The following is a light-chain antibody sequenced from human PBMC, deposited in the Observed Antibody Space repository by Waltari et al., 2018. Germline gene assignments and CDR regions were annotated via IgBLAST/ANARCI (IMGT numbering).Light chain of an antibody. CDR3: LQGYYYHT. CDR2: VAS. V-gene: IGKV1-39*01. J-gene: IGKJ2*01. Sequence: DIQMTQSPSSLSSSVGDRVTITCRASQDISNYLSWYQLKPGKAPKLLTYVASSLQSGVPSRFSGSGSGTDFTLTISSLQPEDFATYYCLQGYYYHTFGQGTKLEVK. CDR1: QDISNY.